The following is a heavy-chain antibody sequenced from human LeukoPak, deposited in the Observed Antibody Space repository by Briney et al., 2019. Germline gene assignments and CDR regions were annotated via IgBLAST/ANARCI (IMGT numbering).Heavy chain of an antibody. CDR3: ARVKQWRVFDY. CDR2: IYTSGST. J-gene: IGHJ4*02. Sequence: SETLSLTCTVSGGSISSGSYYWSWIRQPAGKGLEWIGRIYTSGSTNYNPSLKSRVTISVDTSKNQFSLKLSSVTAADTAVYYCARVKQWRVFDYWGQGTLVTVSS. D-gene: IGHD6-19*01. CDR1: GGSISSGSYY. V-gene: IGHV4-61*02.